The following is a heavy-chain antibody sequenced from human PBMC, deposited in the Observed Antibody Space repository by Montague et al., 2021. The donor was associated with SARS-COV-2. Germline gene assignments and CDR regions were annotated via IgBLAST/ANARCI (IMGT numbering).Heavy chain of an antibody. CDR2: IYYSGST. CDR3: ARGGYSGYWDY. Sequence: SETLSLTCTVSGGSISSSSYYWGWISQPPGKGLEWIGSIYYSGSTYYNPSLKSRVTISVDTSKNQFSLKLSSVTAADTAVYYCARGGYSGYWDYWGQGTLVTVSS. D-gene: IGHD5-12*01. V-gene: IGHV4-39*07. J-gene: IGHJ4*02. CDR1: GGSISSSSYY.